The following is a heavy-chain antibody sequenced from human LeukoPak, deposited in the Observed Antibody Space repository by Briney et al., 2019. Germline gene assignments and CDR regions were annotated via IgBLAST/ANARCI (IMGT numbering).Heavy chain of an antibody. CDR3: ARTAMVRGVIAFDY. J-gene: IGHJ4*02. Sequence: SETLSLTSTVSGGSISSYYWSWIRQPPGKGLEWIGYIYYSGSTNYNPSLKSRVTISVDTSKNQFSLKLSSVTAADTAVYYCARTAMVRGVIAFDYWGQGTLVTVSS. D-gene: IGHD3-10*01. CDR1: GGSISSYY. V-gene: IGHV4-59*08. CDR2: IYYSGST.